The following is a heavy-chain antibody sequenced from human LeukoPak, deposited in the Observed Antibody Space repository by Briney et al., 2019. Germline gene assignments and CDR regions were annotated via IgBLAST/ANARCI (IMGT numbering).Heavy chain of an antibody. V-gene: IGHV3-30*18. J-gene: IGHJ4*02. Sequence: GGSLRLSCAASGSTFSSYGMHWVRQALGKGLEWVAVISYDGSNKYYADSVKGRFTISRDNSKNTLYLQMNSLRAEDTAVYYCAKYRLKYGSGSYFDYWGQGTLVTVSS. CDR2: ISYDGSNK. CDR3: AKYRLKYGSGSYFDY. CDR1: GSTFSSYG. D-gene: IGHD3-10*01.